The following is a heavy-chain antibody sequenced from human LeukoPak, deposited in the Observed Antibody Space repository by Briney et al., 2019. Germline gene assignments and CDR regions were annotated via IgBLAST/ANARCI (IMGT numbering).Heavy chain of an antibody. V-gene: IGHV3-74*01. Sequence: HPSETLSLTCTVSGGSISSYYWSWIRQPPGKGLEWVSRINEDGSIITYADSVKGRFTISRDNAKNTLYLQMNSLRAEDTAVYYCVRDLILVWTPGDDFDYWGQGTLVTVSS. J-gene: IGHJ4*02. CDR2: INEDGSII. D-gene: IGHD2-8*01. CDR3: VRDLILVWTPGDDFDY. CDR1: GGSISSYY.